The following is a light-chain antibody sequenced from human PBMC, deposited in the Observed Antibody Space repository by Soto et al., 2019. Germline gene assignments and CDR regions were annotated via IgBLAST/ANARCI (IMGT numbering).Light chain of an antibody. CDR3: QQYYSSPRT. V-gene: IGKV3-20*01. J-gene: IGKJ1*01. CDR1: QSLTNKY. Sequence: EIVLTQSPCTLSLSPGDRATLSCRASQSLTNKYLAWYRQKPGQAPRLLIYGASSRTTGIPERFSGSGSGTDFTLAINRLAPEDSEVYYCQQYYSSPRTFGRGTKVDIK. CDR2: GAS.